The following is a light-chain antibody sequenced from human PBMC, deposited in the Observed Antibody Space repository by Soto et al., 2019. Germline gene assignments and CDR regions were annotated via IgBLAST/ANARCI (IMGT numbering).Light chain of an antibody. V-gene: IGKV1-5*03. J-gene: IGKJ1*01. CDR3: QQYNSYWT. Sequence: IPITQRVAKQCTSVWATVTINSRASQSISSWLAWYQQKPGKAPKLLIYKASSLESGVPSRFSGRGSGTEFTLTLSSLQHDDFATYYCQQYNSYWTFGQGTKVDIK. CDR1: QSISSW. CDR2: KAS.